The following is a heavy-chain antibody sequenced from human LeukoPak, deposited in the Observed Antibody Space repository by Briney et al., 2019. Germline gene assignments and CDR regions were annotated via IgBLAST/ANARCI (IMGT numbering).Heavy chain of an antibody. CDR3: ARNLWM. V-gene: IGHV4-61*02. Sequence: PSETLSLTCTVSGGSISSGSYYWSWIRQPAGKGLEWIGRIYTSGSTNYNPSLKSRVTISVDTSKNQFSLRLSSVTAADTAVYYCARNLWMGGQGTLVTVSS. CDR2: IYTSGST. CDR1: GGSISSGSYY. J-gene: IGHJ4*02. D-gene: IGHD1-1*01.